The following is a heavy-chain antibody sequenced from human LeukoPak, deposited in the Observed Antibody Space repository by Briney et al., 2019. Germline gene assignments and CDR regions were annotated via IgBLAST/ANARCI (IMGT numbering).Heavy chain of an antibody. CDR2: ISGSGGST. D-gene: IGHD3-10*01. V-gene: IGHV3-23*01. CDR1: GFTFSSYA. Sequence: GGSLRLSCAASGFTFSSYAMSWVRQAPGKGLEWVSAISGSGGSTYYADSVKGRFTISRDNSKNTLYLQMNSLRAEDTAVYYCAKDRYGSGSYYKGLVHNNWFDPWGQGTLVTVSS. J-gene: IGHJ5*02. CDR3: AKDRYGSGSYYKGLVHNNWFDP.